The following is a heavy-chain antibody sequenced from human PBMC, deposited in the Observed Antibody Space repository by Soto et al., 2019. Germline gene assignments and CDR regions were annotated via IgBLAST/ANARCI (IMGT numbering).Heavy chain of an antibody. J-gene: IGHJ4*02. CDR1: GXTFSSYS. CDR3: AKDVEVFTYYDSSGYYNAFDY. D-gene: IGHD3-22*01. Sequence: GSLRLSCAASGXTFSSYSMSWVRQAPGKGLELVSAISGSGGSTYYADSVKGRFTISRDNSKNTLYLQMNSLRAEDTAVYYCAKDVEVFTYYDSSGYYNAFDYWGQGTLVTVSS. V-gene: IGHV3-23*01. CDR2: ISGSGGST.